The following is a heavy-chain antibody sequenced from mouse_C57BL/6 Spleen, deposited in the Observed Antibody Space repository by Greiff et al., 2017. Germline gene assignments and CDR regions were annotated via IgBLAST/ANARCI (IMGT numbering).Heavy chain of an antibody. CDR2: IWSDGST. V-gene: IGHV2-6-1*01. D-gene: IGHD2-5*01. J-gene: IGHJ3*01. CDR3: AGHLDSNGGFAY. CDR1: GFSLTSYG. Sequence: QVQLQQSGPGLVAPSQSLSITCTVSGFSLTSYGVHWVRQPPGKGLEWLVVIWSDGSTTYNSALKSRLSISKDNSKSQVFLKMNSLQTDDTAMYYCAGHLDSNGGFAYWGQGTLVTVSA.